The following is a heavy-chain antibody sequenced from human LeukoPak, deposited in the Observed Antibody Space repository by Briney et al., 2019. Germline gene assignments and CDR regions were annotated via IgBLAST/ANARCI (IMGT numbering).Heavy chain of an antibody. CDR2: IWYDGSNK. CDR1: GFTFSSYA. D-gene: IGHD5-18*01. Sequence: GGSLRLSCAASGFTFSSYAMHWVRQAPGKGLEWVAVIWYDGSNKYYADSVKGRFTISRDNSKNTLYLQMNSLRAEDTAVYYCARAHSYGYYFDYWGQGTLVTVSS. V-gene: IGHV3-33*08. J-gene: IGHJ4*02. CDR3: ARAHSYGYYFDY.